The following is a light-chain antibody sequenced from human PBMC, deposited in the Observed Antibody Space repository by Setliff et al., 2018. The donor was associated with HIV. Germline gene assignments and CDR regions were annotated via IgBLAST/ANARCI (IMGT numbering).Light chain of an antibody. CDR1: SSDVGNYNL. Sequence: QSVLAQPASVSGSPGQSITISCTGTSSDVGNYNLVSWYQQYPGKAPKLLIYDVTKRPSGVSYRFSGSKSGDTASLTISGLQAEDGADYYCCSYVSSGAYVFGTGTKVTVL. CDR2: DVT. J-gene: IGLJ1*01. V-gene: IGLV2-23*02. CDR3: CSYVSSGAYV.